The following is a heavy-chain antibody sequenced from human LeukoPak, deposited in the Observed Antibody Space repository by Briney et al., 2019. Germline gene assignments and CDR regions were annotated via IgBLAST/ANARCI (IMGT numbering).Heavy chain of an antibody. CDR1: GFTFRSYG. Sequence: GRSLRLSCEASGFTFRSYGIHWVRQAPGKGLEWVAVISYDGSNKYYVDSVKGRFTISRDNAKNSLYLQMDSLRVEDTAVYYCARDIAVAGDDYWGQGTLVTVSS. J-gene: IGHJ4*02. V-gene: IGHV3-30*03. D-gene: IGHD6-19*01. CDR3: ARDIAVAGDDY. CDR2: ISYDGSNK.